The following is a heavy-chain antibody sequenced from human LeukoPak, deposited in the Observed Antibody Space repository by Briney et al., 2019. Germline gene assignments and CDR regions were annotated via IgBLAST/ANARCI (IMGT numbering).Heavy chain of an antibody. CDR1: GFTFDNYA. CDR3: AKDSDFWSGYCDY. D-gene: IGHD3-3*01. Sequence: PSGGSVRLSCAASGFTFDNYAMPWVRQAPGKGLEWVSGISWNSGSIGYADSVKGRFTISRDNAKNSLYVQMNSLRAEDTALYYCAKDSDFWSGYCDYWGQGTLVTVSS. V-gene: IGHV3-9*01. CDR2: ISWNSGSI. J-gene: IGHJ4*02.